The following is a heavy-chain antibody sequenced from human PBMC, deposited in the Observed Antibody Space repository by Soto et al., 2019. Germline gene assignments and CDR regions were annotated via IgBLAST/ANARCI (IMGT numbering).Heavy chain of an antibody. J-gene: IGHJ6*02. D-gene: IGHD2-2*01. CDR2: IVVGSGNT. CDR1: GFTFTSSA. Sequence: SVKVSCKASGFTFTSSAVQWVRQARGQRLEWIGWIVVGSGNTNYAQKFQERVTITRDMSTSTASMELSSLRSEDTAVYYCAADLSAVVVPAAITGMDVWGQGTTVTVSS. V-gene: IGHV1-58*01. CDR3: AADLSAVVVPAAITGMDV.